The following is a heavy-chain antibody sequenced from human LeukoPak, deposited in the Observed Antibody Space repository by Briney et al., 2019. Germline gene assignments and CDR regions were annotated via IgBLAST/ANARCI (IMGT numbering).Heavy chain of an antibody. Sequence: PGGSLRLSCAASGFTFSSYAMSWVRQTPEKGLEWVSAISASGGSTYYADSVKGLFTISRDNSKNTLYLQMNSLRAEDTAVYHCARTLRGGDWYFDYWGQGTLVTVSS. CDR2: ISASGGST. CDR3: ARTLRGGDWYFDY. V-gene: IGHV3-23*01. D-gene: IGHD2-21*02. CDR1: GFTFSSYA. J-gene: IGHJ4*02.